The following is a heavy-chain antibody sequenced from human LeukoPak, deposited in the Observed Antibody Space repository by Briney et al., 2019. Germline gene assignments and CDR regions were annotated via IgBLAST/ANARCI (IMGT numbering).Heavy chain of an antibody. V-gene: IGHV3-74*01. J-gene: IGHJ3*02. CDR1: GFTFSSYW. CDR3: ARDKEWLFSLDAFDI. Sequence: HPGGSLRLSCAASGFTFSSYWMHWVRQAPGKGLVWVSRINSDGSSTSYADSVKGRFTISRDNAKNMLYLQMNSLRAEDTAVYYCARDKEWLFSLDAFDIWGQGTMVTVSS. D-gene: IGHD3-3*01. CDR2: INSDGSST.